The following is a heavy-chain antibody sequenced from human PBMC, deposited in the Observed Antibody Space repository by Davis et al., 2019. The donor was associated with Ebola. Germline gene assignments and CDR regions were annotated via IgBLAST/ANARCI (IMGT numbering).Heavy chain of an antibody. V-gene: IGHV3-53*01. CDR2: IYSGGST. CDR1: GFTVSSNY. CDR3: ASTYWGYCSGGSCYFDY. J-gene: IGHJ4*02. D-gene: IGHD2-15*01. Sequence: GESLKISCAASGFTVSSNYMSWVRQAPGKGLEWVSVIYSGGSTYYVDSVKGRFTISRDNSKNTLYLQMNSLRAEDTAVYYCASTYWGYCSGGSCYFDYRGQGTLVTVSS.